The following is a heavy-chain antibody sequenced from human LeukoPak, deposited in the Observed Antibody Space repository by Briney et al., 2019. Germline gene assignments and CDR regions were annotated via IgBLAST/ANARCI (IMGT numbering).Heavy chain of an antibody. J-gene: IGHJ4*02. CDR2: ISGSGGST. D-gene: IGHD3-22*01. V-gene: IGHV3-23*01. Sequence: GGSLRLSCAASGFTFSSYAMTWVRQAPGKGLEWVSAISGSGGSTYYADSVKGRFSISRDNSKNTLYLQMNSLRAEDTAVYYCAKDPGSSGYPVYWGQGTLVTVSS. CDR1: GFTFSSYA. CDR3: AKDPGSSGYPVY.